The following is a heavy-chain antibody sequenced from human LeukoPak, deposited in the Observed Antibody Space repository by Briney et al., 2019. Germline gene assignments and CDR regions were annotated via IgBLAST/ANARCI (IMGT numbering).Heavy chain of an antibody. D-gene: IGHD5-12*01. CDR3: ARPKENSGYDY. CDR1: GYTFINYG. J-gene: IGHJ4*02. V-gene: IGHV1-18*01. CDR2: ISPYNGNT. Sequence: ASVKVSCKASGYTFINYGITWVRQAPGQGLEWMGWISPYNGNTKYLQKFQGRVTMTTDTSTSTASMEVRSLRSDDTAVYYCARPKENSGYDYWGQGTLVTVSS.